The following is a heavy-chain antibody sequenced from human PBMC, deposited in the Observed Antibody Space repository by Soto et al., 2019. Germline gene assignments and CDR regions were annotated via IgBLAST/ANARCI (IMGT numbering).Heavy chain of an antibody. CDR1: GGTFRTSA. CDR2: IMPVFPTP. Sequence: QVQLVQSGAEVKKPGSSVKVSCKTSGGTFRTSAISWVRQAPGQGLEWMGGIMPVFPTPDYAQKFQGRVTMTADESPSTAYMELSSLRSEDTAVYYCARDKDRQQLGGNYYYIMDVWCQGTTVTVSS. D-gene: IGHD3-3*02. J-gene: IGHJ6*01. V-gene: IGHV1-69*12. CDR3: ARDKDRQQLGGNYYYIMDV.